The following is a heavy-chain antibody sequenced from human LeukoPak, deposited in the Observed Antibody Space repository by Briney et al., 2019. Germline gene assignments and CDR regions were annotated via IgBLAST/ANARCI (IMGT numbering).Heavy chain of an antibody. CDR1: GFTFSNYV. Sequence: GGSLRLSCAASGFTFSNYVMSWVRQAPGKGLEWVSAITGSSDSTYYADSVKGRFTSSRDNSKSTLFLQMNSLRAEDTAIYYCAKGSSSSRPYYFDYWGQGNLATVSS. V-gene: IGHV3-23*01. D-gene: IGHD6-6*01. CDR3: AKGSSSSRPYYFDY. CDR2: ITGSSDST. J-gene: IGHJ4*02.